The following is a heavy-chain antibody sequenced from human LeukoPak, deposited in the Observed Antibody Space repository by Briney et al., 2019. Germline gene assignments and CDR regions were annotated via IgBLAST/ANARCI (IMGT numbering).Heavy chain of an antibody. CDR3: ARTSNYFDILY. D-gene: IGHD3-22*01. J-gene: IGHJ4*02. V-gene: IGHV4-31*03. CDR1: GGSINRGGYY. Sequence: SQTLSLTCTVSGGSINRGGYYWSWIRQGPGKGLEWIGYIYYSGSTYYNPSLKSRVTISADTSKNQFSLELTSVTAADTAVYFCARTSNYFDILYWGQGTLVTVSS. CDR2: IYYSGST.